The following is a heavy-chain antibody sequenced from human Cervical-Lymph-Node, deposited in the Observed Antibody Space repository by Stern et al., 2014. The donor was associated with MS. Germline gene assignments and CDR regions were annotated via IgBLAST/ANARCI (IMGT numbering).Heavy chain of an antibody. J-gene: IGHJ4*02. CDR3: ARASTRGFDY. Sequence: QVQLVQSGAEVKKPGSSVKVSCKASGGAFSSYAINWVRQAPGQGLDWMGGLIPIFGTPNYAQKFQGRVTITADESTSTVYMELSSLKSEDTAVYYCARASTRGFDYWGQGTLVTVSS. D-gene: IGHD2-15*01. CDR1: GGAFSSYA. V-gene: IGHV1-69*01. CDR2: LIPIFGTP.